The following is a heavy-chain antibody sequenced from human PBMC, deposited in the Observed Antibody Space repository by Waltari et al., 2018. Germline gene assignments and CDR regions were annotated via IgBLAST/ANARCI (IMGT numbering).Heavy chain of an antibody. CDR2: IFYRGRT. J-gene: IGHJ4*02. Sequence: QLQLQESGPGLVKPSETLSLTCTVSGGSISSSRYYWGWIRQPPGKGLQWIGSIFYRGRTYYNPALESRVTISLDTSKNQFSLKLNSVTAADTAVYYCARLRVGATDYWGQGTLVTVSS. CDR1: GGSISSSRYY. CDR3: ARLRVGATDY. V-gene: IGHV4-39*07. D-gene: IGHD1-26*01.